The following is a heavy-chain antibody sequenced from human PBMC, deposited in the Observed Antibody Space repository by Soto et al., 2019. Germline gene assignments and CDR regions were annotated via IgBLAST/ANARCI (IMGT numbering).Heavy chain of an antibody. CDR3: ARYYWSLRYFDF. V-gene: IGHV4-4*07. J-gene: IGHJ4*02. CDR2: VSNIGSA. Sequence: QVQLQESGPGLVKPSETLSLTCSVAGASISTHSWSWIRQPAGKGLEWIGHVSNIGSADYSPSLKSRVTMSVDTSKNQFSLKLSSATAADTAVYYCARYYWSLRYFDFWGQGTLVTVSS. CDR1: GASISTHS. D-gene: IGHD3-10*01.